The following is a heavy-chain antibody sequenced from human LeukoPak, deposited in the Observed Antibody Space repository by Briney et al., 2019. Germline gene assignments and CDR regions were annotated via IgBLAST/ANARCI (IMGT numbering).Heavy chain of an antibody. J-gene: IGHJ4*02. CDR1: GGSIGSHY. CDR3: ARDAPFTGYGSGWSPGY. D-gene: IGHD6-19*01. CDR2: IYISGDT. V-gene: IGHV4-4*07. Sequence: SETLSLTCTVSGGSIGSHYWNWIRQPAGKGLEWIGRIYISGDTNYNSSLRSRVTMSVDASNNQFSLQLKSVTAADTAVYYCARDAPFTGYGSGWSPGYWGQGTLVSVSS.